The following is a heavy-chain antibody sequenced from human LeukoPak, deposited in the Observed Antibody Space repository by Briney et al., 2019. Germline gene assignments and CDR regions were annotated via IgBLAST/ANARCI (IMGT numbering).Heavy chain of an antibody. CDR3: TRDYRDYSISWYYFEY. V-gene: IGHV3-30*03. J-gene: IGHJ4*02. CDR1: GFTFSSYG. CDR2: ISFDGSDK. D-gene: IGHD6-13*01. Sequence: GRSLRLSCAASGFTFSSYGMHWVRQAPGKGLEWVAVISFDGSDKYYTDSVRGRFTISRDNSKNTLYLQMNSLSAEDTAIYYCTRDYRDYSISWYYFEYWGQGTLVTVSS.